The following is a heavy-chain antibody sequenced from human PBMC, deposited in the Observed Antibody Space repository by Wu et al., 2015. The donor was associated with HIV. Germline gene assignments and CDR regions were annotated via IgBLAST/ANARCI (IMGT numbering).Heavy chain of an antibody. CDR1: GGTFSTYS. CDR2: IIPIFGPA. V-gene: IGHV1-69*13. Sequence: QVQLVQSGAEVKKPGSSVKVSCKASGGTFSTYSISWVRQVPGQGLEWMGRIIPIFGPANYAQKFQGRVTITADESTSTAYMELSSLRSEDTAVYYCARDRYYYDSSAPSDYWGQGTLVTVSS. J-gene: IGHJ4*02. D-gene: IGHD3-22*01. CDR3: ARDRYYYDSSAPSDY.